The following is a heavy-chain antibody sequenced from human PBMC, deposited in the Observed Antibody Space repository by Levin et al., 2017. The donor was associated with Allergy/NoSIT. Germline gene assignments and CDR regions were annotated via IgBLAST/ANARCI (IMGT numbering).Heavy chain of an antibody. CDR3: ARDGSGWYEAGQFDY. D-gene: IGHD6-19*01. CDR2: ISSSSSYI. V-gene: IGHV3-21*01. Sequence: GGSLRLSCAASGFTFSSYSMNWVRQAPGKGLEWVSSISSSSSYIYYADSVKGRFTISRDNAKNSLYLQMNSLRAEDTAVYYCARDGSGWYEAGQFDYWGQGTLVTVSS. CDR1: GFTFSSYS. J-gene: IGHJ4*02.